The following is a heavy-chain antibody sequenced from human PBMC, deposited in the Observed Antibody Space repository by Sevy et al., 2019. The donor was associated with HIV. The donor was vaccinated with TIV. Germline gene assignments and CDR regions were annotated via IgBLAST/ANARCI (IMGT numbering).Heavy chain of an antibody. J-gene: IGHJ3*02. D-gene: IGHD4-17*01. Sequence: GGCLRLSCAASGFTVSSNYMSWVRQAPGKGLEWVSVIYSGGSTYYADSVKGRFTISRDNSKNTVYLQMNSLRAEDTAVYYCARAYYGGRVFDIWGQGTMVTVSS. CDR2: IYSGGST. CDR1: GFTVSSNY. CDR3: ARAYYGGRVFDI. V-gene: IGHV3-53*01.